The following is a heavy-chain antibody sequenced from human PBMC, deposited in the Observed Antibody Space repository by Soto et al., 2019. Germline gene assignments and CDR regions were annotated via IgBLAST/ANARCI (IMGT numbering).Heavy chain of an antibody. CDR3: ARPQIGGSYWGGIGMDV. J-gene: IGHJ6*02. CDR2: INPSGDGT. D-gene: IGHD1-26*01. CDR1: GYIFSSYS. V-gene: IGHV1-46*01. Sequence: QVQLVQSGAEVKKPGASVKISCKASGYIFSSYSLHWVRQAPGQGLEWMGIINPSGDGTTYAQKFQDRVTMTRDTSPNTVYMERGSLKSEDTAVYYCARPQIGGSYWGGIGMDVWGQGTTVTVSS.